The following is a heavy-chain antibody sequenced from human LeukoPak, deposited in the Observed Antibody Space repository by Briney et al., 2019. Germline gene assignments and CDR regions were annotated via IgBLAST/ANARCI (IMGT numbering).Heavy chain of an antibody. CDR1: GYTLTELS. V-gene: IGHV1-24*01. CDR2: FDPEDGET. D-gene: IGHD3-10*01. CDR3: ASGWFGETYDAFDI. J-gene: IGHJ3*02. Sequence: ASVKVSCKVSGYTLTELSMHWVRQAPGKGLEWMGGFDPEDGETIYAQKFQGRVTMTEDTSTDTAYMELSSLRSEDTAVYYCASGWFGETYDAFDIWGQGTMVTVSS.